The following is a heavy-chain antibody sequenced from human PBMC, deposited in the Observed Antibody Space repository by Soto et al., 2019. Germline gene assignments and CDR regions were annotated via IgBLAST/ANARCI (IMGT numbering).Heavy chain of an antibody. Sequence: GGSLRLSCAASGLTVTSSYMSWVRQAPGKGLEWVSIIYGDGTTYYADSVRGRFTISRDYSKSTLYLQMDSLRAEDTAVHYCARDITVTTPSYLDSCGPGTLVTVSS. CDR3: ARDITVTTPSYLDS. J-gene: IGHJ4*02. V-gene: IGHV3-66*01. CDR2: IYGDGTT. D-gene: IGHD4-17*01. CDR1: GLTVTSSY.